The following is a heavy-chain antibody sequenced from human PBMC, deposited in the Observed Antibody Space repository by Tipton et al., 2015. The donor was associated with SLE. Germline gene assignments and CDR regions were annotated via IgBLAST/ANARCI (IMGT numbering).Heavy chain of an antibody. D-gene: IGHD4-17*01. CDR2: INHSGST. CDR3: ARTHDYGDPGSQH. V-gene: IGHV4-34*01. J-gene: IGHJ1*01. CDR1: GGSFSGYY. Sequence: TLSLTCAVYGGSFSGYYWSWIRQPPGKGPEWIGEINHSGSTNYNPSLKSRVTISVDTSKNQFSLKLSSVTAADTAVYYCARTHDYGDPGSQHWGQGTLVTVSS.